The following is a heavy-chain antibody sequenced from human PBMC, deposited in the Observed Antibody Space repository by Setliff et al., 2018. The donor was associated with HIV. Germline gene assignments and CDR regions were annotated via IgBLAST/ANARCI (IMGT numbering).Heavy chain of an antibody. V-gene: IGHV1-69*05. J-gene: IGHJ5*01. Sequence: SVKVSCKASGGTFRSYVITWVRQAPGQGLEWMGESITILGRANYAQKFQGRVAISTDESMTTVYMELTSLRSEDTAIYYCARDRCAVTNLFDSWGQGTLVTVSS. D-gene: IGHD4-17*01. CDR2: SITILGRA. CDR1: GGTFRSYV. CDR3: ARDRCAVTNLFDS.